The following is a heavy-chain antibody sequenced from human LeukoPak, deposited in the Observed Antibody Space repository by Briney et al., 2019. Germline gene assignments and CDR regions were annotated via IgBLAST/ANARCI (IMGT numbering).Heavy chain of an antibody. Sequence: KSSETLSLTCAVYGGSFSGYYWSWIRQPPGKGLEWIGEINHSGSTNYNPSLKSRATISVDTSKNQFSLKLSSVTAADTAVYYCARGYDLFDYWGQGTLVTVSS. D-gene: IGHD3-22*01. CDR3: ARGYDLFDY. V-gene: IGHV4-34*01. J-gene: IGHJ4*02. CDR1: GGSFSGYY. CDR2: INHSGST.